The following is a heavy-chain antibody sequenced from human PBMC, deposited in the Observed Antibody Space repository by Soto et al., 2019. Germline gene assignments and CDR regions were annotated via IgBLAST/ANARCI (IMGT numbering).Heavy chain of an antibody. Sequence: SETLSLTCTVSGGAISSSSYYWGWIRQPPGKGLEWIGSIYYSGSTYYNPSLKSRVTISVDTSKDQFSLKLSSVTAADTAVYYCARGGGGRGVVVPAAISGMDVWGQGTTVTVSS. CDR2: IYYSGST. V-gene: IGHV4-39*01. D-gene: IGHD2-2*02. CDR1: GGAISSSSYY. CDR3: ARGGGGRGVVVPAAISGMDV. J-gene: IGHJ6*02.